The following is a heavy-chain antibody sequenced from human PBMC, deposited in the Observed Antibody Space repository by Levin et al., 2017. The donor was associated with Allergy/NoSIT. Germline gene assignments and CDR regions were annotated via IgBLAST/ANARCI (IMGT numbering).Heavy chain of an antibody. D-gene: IGHD2-21*01. CDR3: TRGSFILRGGELGPDY. J-gene: IGHJ4*02. CDR2: IHPSGGST. Sequence: GASVKVSCKASGYTFTSYYMHWVRQAPGQGLEWMGIIHPSGGSTTYAEKFQGRVTLTRDTSTSTVYMELSSLRSEDTAVYYCTRGSFILRGGELGPDYWGQGTLVTVSS. CDR1: GYTFTSYY. V-gene: IGHV1-46*03.